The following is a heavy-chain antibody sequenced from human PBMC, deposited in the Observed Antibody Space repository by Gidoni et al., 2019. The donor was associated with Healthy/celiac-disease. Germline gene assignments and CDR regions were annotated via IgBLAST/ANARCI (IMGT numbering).Heavy chain of an antibody. CDR1: GCSISSLSYH. Sequence: QLQLQESSPGLVKPSETMSLPCTDSGCSISSLSYHWGWIRPPPGKGLEWIGSIFYSGSTYYNPSLKSRVTISVDTSKNQFSLKLSSVTAADTAVYYCARHLLLWFGENSDDDAFDIWGQGTVVTVSS. J-gene: IGHJ3*02. CDR3: ARHLLLWFGENSDDDAFDI. V-gene: IGHV4-39*01. D-gene: IGHD3-10*01. CDR2: IFYSGST.